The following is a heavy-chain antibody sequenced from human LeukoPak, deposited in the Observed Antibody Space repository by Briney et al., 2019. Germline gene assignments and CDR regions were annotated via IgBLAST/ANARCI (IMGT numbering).Heavy chain of an antibody. CDR1: GFTFSDYF. Sequence: GGSLRLFCAASGFTFSDYFLSWIRQAPGKGLEWVSCISSSGFTIYYGDSVKGRFTISRDNADNSLFLQMNSLRVEDTAVYYCARHGVRHVLDWYFPLWGRGTLVAVSS. D-gene: IGHD3-16*01. V-gene: IGHV3-11*01. J-gene: IGHJ2*01. CDR2: ISSSGFTI. CDR3: ARHGVRHVLDWYFPL.